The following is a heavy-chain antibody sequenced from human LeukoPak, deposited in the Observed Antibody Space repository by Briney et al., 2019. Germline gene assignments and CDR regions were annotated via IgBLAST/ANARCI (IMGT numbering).Heavy chain of an antibody. CDR2: INPDGDGM. D-gene: IGHD5-12*01. V-gene: IGHV3-7*01. Sequence: PGGSLRLSCTASGFAFSRSWMNWIRQAPGKGLEWVANINPDGDGMRFVDSVKGRLTMSRDNAQSSLHLQMNSLRVEETAFYYCAAWTDRGYSYWGQGVLVTVSS. J-gene: IGHJ4*02. CDR1: GFAFSRSW. CDR3: AAWTDRGYSY.